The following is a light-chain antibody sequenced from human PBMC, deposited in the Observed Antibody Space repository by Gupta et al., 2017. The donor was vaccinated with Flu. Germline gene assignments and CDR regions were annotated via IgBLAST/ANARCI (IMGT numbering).Light chain of an antibody. V-gene: IGKV1-5*03. J-gene: IGKJ2*01. Sequence: DIQMTQSPSTLSASVRDRVTITCRASQSITSWLAWYQQKPGKAPKLLIYEASTLESGVPSKFSGSGYGTEFTLTISSRQPDDFGTYYCQQYNSYLLYTFGQGTKLEIK. CDR2: EAS. CDR3: QQYNSYLLYT. CDR1: QSITSW.